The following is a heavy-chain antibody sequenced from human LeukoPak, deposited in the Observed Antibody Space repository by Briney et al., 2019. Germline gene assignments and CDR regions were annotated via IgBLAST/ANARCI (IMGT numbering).Heavy chain of an antibody. Sequence: LAASVKVSCKASGYTFTSYYMHWVRQAPGQGLEWMGIINPSGGSTSYAQKFQGRVTMTRDTSTSTVYMELSSLRSEDTAVYYCAREGGNIVVVPAAIFDPWGQGTLVTVSS. CDR3: AREGGNIVVVPAAIFDP. V-gene: IGHV1-46*01. CDR1: GYTFTSYY. J-gene: IGHJ5*02. D-gene: IGHD2-2*01. CDR2: INPSGGST.